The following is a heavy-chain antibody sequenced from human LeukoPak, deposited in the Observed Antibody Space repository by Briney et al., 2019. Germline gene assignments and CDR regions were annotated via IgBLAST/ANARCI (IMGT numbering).Heavy chain of an antibody. Sequence: QPGGSLRLSCAASGFTSSSYEMNWVRQAPGKGLEWVSYINSGGSTLYYADSVKGRFTISRDNAKNSLYLQMNSLRAEDTAVYYCARIHNLGILAHFDYWGQGTLVTVSS. CDR3: ARIHNLGILAHFDY. V-gene: IGHV3-48*03. CDR2: INSGGSTL. D-gene: IGHD1-1*01. CDR1: GFTSSSYE. J-gene: IGHJ4*02.